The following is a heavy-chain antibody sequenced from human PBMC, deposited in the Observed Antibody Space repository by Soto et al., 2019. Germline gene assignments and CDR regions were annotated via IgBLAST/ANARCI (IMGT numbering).Heavy chain of an antibody. CDR3: AHTMAPRIFDS. J-gene: IGHJ4*02. CDR1: GFSLITSGVG. Sequence: QITLKEAGPTLVKPTQTLTLTCSFSGFSLITSGVGVGWIRQPPGKALGWLALIYWDDDTGYSTSLRNRLTITKDTSRSQVVLTMTNMDPADTATYYCAHTMAPRIFDSWGQGTLVTVSS. CDR2: IYWDDDT. V-gene: IGHV2-5*02.